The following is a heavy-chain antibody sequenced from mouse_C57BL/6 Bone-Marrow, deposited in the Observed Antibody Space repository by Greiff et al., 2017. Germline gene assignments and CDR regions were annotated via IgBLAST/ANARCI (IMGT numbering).Heavy chain of an antibody. J-gene: IGHJ4*01. CDR3: AIYDGYYDAMDY. CDR1: GYTFTDYY. D-gene: IGHD2-3*01. Sequence: EVQLQQSGPELVKPGASVKISCKASGYTFTDYYMNWVKQSHGKSLEWIGDINPNNGGTSYNQKFKGKATLTVDKSSSTAYMELRSLTSEDSAVYYGAIYDGYYDAMDYWGQGTSVTVSS. V-gene: IGHV1-26*01. CDR2: INPNNGGT.